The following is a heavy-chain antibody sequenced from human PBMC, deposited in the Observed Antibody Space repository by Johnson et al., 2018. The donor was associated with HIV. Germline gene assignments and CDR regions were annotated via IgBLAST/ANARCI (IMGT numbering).Heavy chain of an antibody. V-gene: IGHV3-30*04. CDR2: ISYDGSNK. CDR3: ARDRGAFDI. Sequence: QVQLVESGGGLVQPGGSLRLSCAASGFSFDDYAMHWVRQAPGKGLEWVAVISYDGSNKYYADSVKGRFTISRDNSKNTLYLQMNSLRAEDTAVYYCARDRGAFDIWGQGTMVTVSS. J-gene: IGHJ3*02. CDR1: GFSFDDYA.